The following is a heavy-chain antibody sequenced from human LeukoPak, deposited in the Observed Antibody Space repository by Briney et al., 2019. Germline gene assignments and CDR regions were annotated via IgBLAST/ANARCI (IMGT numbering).Heavy chain of an antibody. CDR1: GFTFSDYY. CDR3: ARDFRDRSMPIEY. D-gene: IGHD2/OR15-2a*01. Sequence: GGSLRLSCAASGFTFSDYYMSWMRQAPGKGLEWLSYISRSGSSIHYADSVKGRFTISRDNAKNSLDLQMNSLRVEDTAVYYCARDFRDRSMPIEYWGQGTLVSVSS. J-gene: IGHJ4*02. V-gene: IGHV3-11*01. CDR2: ISRSGSSI.